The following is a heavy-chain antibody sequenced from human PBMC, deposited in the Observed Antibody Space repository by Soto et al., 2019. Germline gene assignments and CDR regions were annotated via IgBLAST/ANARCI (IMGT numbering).Heavy chain of an antibody. D-gene: IGHD2-15*01. J-gene: IGHJ6*02. Sequence: QVQLVESGGGVVQPGRSLRLSCAASGFTFSSYGMYWVRQAPGKGLEWVAVISYDGSNKYYADSVKGRFTISRDNSKNTLYLQMNSLRAEDTAVYYCAKHMLGYCSGGSCYSSGMDVWGQGTTVTVSS. CDR3: AKHMLGYCSGGSCYSSGMDV. CDR2: ISYDGSNK. V-gene: IGHV3-30*18. CDR1: GFTFSSYG.